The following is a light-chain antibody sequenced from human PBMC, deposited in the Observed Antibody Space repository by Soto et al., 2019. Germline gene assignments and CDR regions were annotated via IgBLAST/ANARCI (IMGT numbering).Light chain of an antibody. CDR3: QQYNNWGLS. CDR2: GSS. CDR1: ENVGTN. V-gene: IGKV3D-15*01. J-gene: IGKJ4*01. Sequence: IVMTLSPATLSVSPGEGVTLSCRASENVGTNLAWYQQKPGQAPRLLIYGSSTRATGIPATFSGSGSGTEFTLTISSLQSEESAIYYCQQYNNWGLSFGGGTKVDIK.